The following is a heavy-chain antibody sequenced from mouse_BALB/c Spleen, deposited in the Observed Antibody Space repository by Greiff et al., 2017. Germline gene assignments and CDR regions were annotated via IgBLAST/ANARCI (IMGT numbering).Heavy chain of an antibody. Sequence: EVKLEESGGGLVQPGGSLKLSCAASGFTFSSYTMSWVRQTPEKRLEWVAYISNGGGSTYYPDTVKGRFTISRDNAKNTLYLQMSSLKSEDTAMYYCARRDPKAWFAYWGQGTLVTVSA. D-gene: IGHD3-3*01. J-gene: IGHJ3*01. CDR2: ISNGGGST. CDR1: GFTFSSYT. CDR3: ARRDPKAWFAY. V-gene: IGHV5-12-2*01.